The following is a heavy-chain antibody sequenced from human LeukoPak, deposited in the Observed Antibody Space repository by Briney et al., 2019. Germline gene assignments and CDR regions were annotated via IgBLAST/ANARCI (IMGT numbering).Heavy chain of an antibody. CDR3: SSSDYVYYFDY. V-gene: IGHV4-39*01. CDR2: IYYSGST. Sequence: PWETLTLTCTVSGGSIDSSSYYWGWIRQPPGKGLEWIGSIYYSGSTYYNPSLKSRVTISVDTSKNQFSLKLSSVTAADTAVYYCSSSDYVYYFDYWGQGTLVTVSS. J-gene: IGHJ4*02. D-gene: IGHD4/OR15-4a*01. CDR1: GGSIDSSSYY.